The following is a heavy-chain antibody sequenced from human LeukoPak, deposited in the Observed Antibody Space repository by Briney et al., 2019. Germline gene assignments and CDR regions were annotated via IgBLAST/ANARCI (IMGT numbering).Heavy chain of an antibody. CDR2: ITGSGDTT. Sequence: GGSLRLSCAASGFLFRNYAMSWVRQAPGKGLKWVSAITGSGDTTYYADSVKGRFTVSRDNSKNTLYVEMNTLRAEDTAVYYCAKWAGYDILTGYYVSDFWGQGTLVTVSS. V-gene: IGHV3-23*01. D-gene: IGHD3-9*01. CDR3: AKWAGYDILTGYYVSDF. CDR1: GFLFRNYA. J-gene: IGHJ4*02.